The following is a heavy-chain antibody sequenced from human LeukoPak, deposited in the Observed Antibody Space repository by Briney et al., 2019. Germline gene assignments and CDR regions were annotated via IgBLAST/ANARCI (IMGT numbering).Heavy chain of an antibody. CDR3: AKGGGGRLIYYYYMDV. CDR1: GFIFDDYA. Sequence: GRSLRLSCAASGFIFDDYAMHWVRQAPGKGLEWVSGISWNSDSIDYANSVKGRFTISRDNAKNSLYLQMNSLRTEDMALYYCAKGGGGRLIYYYYMDVWGKGTTVTVSS. V-gene: IGHV3-9*03. J-gene: IGHJ6*03. D-gene: IGHD3-16*01. CDR2: ISWNSDSI.